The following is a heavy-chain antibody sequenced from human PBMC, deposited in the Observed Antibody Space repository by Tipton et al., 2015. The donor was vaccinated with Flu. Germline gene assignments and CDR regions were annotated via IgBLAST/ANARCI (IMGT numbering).Heavy chain of an antibody. CDR3: VRVPLAASIFPYFDY. Sequence: FLRLSCAASGFSFDDYTMHWVRQAPGKGLEWVSGISWSTGNSGYADSVRGRFTISRDNAKNSLYLQMDSLRAEDTAVYYCVRVPLAASIFPYFDYWGQGALVTVSS. J-gene: IGHJ4*02. CDR1: GFSFDDYT. V-gene: IGHV3-9*01. D-gene: IGHD6-13*01. CDR2: ISWSTGNS.